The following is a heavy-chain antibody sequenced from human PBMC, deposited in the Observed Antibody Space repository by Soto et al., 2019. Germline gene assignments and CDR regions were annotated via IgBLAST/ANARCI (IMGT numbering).Heavy chain of an antibody. CDR3: ARGDCKTSCYIGF. J-gene: IGHJ4*02. CDR1: GFGFSNYE. D-gene: IGHD2-2*02. CDR2: ITSSGGAT. Sequence: EVQLVESGGGLVQPGGSLRLSCAASGFGFSNYEMNWVRQAPGKGLEWVSYITSSGGATMYADPVKGRFTISRDNAKDSLYLQMNNLRVEDTAVYYCARGDCKTSCYIGFWGQGALVTVSS. V-gene: IGHV3-48*03.